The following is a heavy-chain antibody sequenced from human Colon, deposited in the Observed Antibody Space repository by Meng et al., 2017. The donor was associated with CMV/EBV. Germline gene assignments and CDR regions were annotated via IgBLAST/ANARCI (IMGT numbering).Heavy chain of an antibody. CDR1: GFSLSNYG. Sequence: GESLKISCTASGFSLSNYGVTWVRQAPGKGLEWVSGIGGSGGRSYYTDSVKGRFSISRDESKNTVYLQMDSLRAEDTAVYYCARDYRDISYQLPLYYYYGMDVWGQGTTVTVSS. V-gene: IGHV3-23*01. J-gene: IGHJ6*02. CDR2: IGGSGGRS. CDR3: ARDYRDISYQLPLYYYYGMDV. D-gene: IGHD2-2*01.